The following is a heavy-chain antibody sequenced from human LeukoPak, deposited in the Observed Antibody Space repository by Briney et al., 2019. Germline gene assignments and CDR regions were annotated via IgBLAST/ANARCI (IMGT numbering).Heavy chain of an antibody. V-gene: IGHV3-21*01. CDR2: ISSSGDYT. D-gene: IGHD4-11*01. J-gene: IGHJ4*02. CDR1: GFTFSRYS. Sequence: GGSLRLSCAASGFTFSRYSMNWVRQAPGKGLEWVSSISSSGDYTFYTDSVKGRFTISRDSAKNSLYLQMNSLRAEDTAVYYCAREGYSDYRIYYFDYWGQGTLVTVSS. CDR3: AREGYSDYRIYYFDY.